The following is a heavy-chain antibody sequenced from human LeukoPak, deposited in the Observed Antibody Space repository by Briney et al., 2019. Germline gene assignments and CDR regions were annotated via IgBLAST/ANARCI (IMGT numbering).Heavy chain of an antibody. D-gene: IGHD3-10*01. V-gene: IGHV1-18*01. CDR2: ISTYNGDT. Sequence: ASVKVSCKASGYTFTSYGIFWVRQGPGQGLEWMGWISTYNGDTNYAQKFQGRVTMTTDTSTSTAYMELRSLRSDDTAVYYCARVPPSGSSPFDYWGQGTLVTVSS. J-gene: IGHJ4*02. CDR1: GYTFTSYG. CDR3: ARVPPSGSSPFDY.